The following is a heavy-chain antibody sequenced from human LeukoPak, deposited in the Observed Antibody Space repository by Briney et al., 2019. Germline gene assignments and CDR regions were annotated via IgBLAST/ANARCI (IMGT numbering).Heavy chain of an antibody. Sequence: SETLSLTCTVSGGSISSGNYYWSWIRQRPGKGLEWIGYMYYRGSTYYNPSLKSRVTISVDTSKNQFSLQLNSVTPEDTAVYYCARAGSIAAAGTGYYFDYWGQGTLVTVSS. D-gene: IGHD6-13*01. CDR3: ARAGSIAAAGTGYYFDY. CDR2: MYYRGST. V-gene: IGHV4-31*03. CDR1: GGSISSGNYY. J-gene: IGHJ4*02.